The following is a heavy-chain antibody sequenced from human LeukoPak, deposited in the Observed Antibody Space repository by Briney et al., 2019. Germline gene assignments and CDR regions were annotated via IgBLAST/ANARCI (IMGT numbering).Heavy chain of an antibody. CDR2: ISSSSSYI. V-gene: IGHV3-21*04. CDR3: AKDEEYQLLSAFDI. D-gene: IGHD2-2*01. J-gene: IGHJ3*02. Sequence: GGSLRLSCAASGFTFSSYSMNWVRQAPGKGLEWVSSISSSSSYIYYADSVKGRFTISRDNAKNSLYLQMNSLRAEDMALYYCAKDEEYQLLSAFDIWGQGTMVTVSS. CDR1: GFTFSSYS.